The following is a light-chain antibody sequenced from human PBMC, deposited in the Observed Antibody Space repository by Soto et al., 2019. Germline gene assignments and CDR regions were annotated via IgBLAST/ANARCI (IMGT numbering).Light chain of an antibody. Sequence: DIQMTQSPSTLSASVGDRVTITCRASQSISSWLAWYQQKPGKAPKLLIYDASSLESGVPSRFSGSGSGTEFTLTISSLQPADFATYYCQQYNSYLTFRGGTKVEIK. J-gene: IGKJ4*01. CDR3: QQYNSYLT. CDR2: DAS. CDR1: QSISSW. V-gene: IGKV1-5*01.